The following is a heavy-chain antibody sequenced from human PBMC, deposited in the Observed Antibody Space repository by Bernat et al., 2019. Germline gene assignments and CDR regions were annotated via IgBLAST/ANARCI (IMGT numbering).Heavy chain of an antibody. CDR2: ISGSGGST. CDR1: GFTFSSYA. J-gene: IGHJ6*02. V-gene: IGHV3-23*01. D-gene: IGHD2-15*01. CDR3: AKEGEPDCSGGSCGPLPDV. Sequence: EVQLLESGGGLVQPGGSLRLSCAASGFTFSSYAMSWVRQAPGKGLEWVSAISGSGGSTYYADSVKGRFTISRDNSKNTLYLQMNSLRAEDTAVYYCAKEGEPDCSGGSCGPLPDVWGQGTTVTVSS.